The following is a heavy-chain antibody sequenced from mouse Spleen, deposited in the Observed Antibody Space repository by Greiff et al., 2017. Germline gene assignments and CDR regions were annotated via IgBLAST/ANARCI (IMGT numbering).Heavy chain of an antibody. CDR2: ISYSGST. Sequence: EVKLVESGPSLVKPSQTLSLTCSVTGDSITSGYWNWIRKFPGNKLEYMGYISYSGSTYYNPSLKSRISITRDTSKNQYYLQLNSVTTEDTATYYCARSGDPGNWYFDVWGAGTTVTVSS. D-gene: IGHD4-1*01. CDR3: ARSGDPGNWYFDV. CDR1: GDSITSGY. V-gene: IGHV3-8*02. J-gene: IGHJ1*01.